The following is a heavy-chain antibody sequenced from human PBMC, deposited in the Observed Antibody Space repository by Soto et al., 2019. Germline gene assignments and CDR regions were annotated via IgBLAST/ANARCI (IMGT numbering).Heavy chain of an antibody. D-gene: IGHD2-21*02. J-gene: IGHJ6*02. CDR1: GLSLRTTGVG. CDR3: VQSRCGGDCLEIYSSHAYNGLDV. Sequence: QVTLKESGPTLVKPTQTLTLTCTVSGLSLRTTGVGVGWVRQPPGKALEWLALLYWDDDPRYSPSLRSRLTIAQYISEKQVVLTMTNMATVDTATYYCVQSRCGGDCLEIYSSHAYNGLDVWGQGTTVTVSS. CDR2: LYWDDDP. V-gene: IGHV2-5*02.